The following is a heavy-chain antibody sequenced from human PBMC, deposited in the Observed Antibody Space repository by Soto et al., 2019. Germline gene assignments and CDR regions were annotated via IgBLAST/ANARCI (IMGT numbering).Heavy chain of an antibody. CDR2: INHSGST. CDR3: ARGRRVRGVIIRRGYYGMDV. Sequence: PSETLSLTCAVYGGSFSGYYWSWIRQPPGKGLEWIGEINHSGSTNYNPSLKSRVTISVDTSKNQFSLKLSSVTAADTAVYYCARGRRVRGVIIRRGYYGMDVWGQGPTVTVSS. J-gene: IGHJ6*02. CDR1: GGSFSGYY. D-gene: IGHD3-10*01. V-gene: IGHV4-34*01.